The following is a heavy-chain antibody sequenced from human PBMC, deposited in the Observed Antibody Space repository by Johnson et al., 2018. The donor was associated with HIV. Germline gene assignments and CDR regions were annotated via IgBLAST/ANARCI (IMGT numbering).Heavy chain of an antibody. J-gene: IGHJ3*02. CDR1: GFTFSDYY. D-gene: IGHD6-13*01. V-gene: IGHV3-11*04. CDR3: VSGTQQLVLGTRAFDI. CDR2: ISSSGSTI. Sequence: QVQLVESGGGLVQPGGSLRLSCVASGFTFSDYYMSWIRQAPGKGLEWVSYISSSGSTIFYADSVKGRVTISRDNAKNSLYLQMNSLRAEDTAIYYCVSGTQQLVLGTRAFDIWGQGTMVTVSS.